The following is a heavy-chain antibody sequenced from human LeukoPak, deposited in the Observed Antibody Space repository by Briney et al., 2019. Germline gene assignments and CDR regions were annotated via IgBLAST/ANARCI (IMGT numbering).Heavy chain of an antibody. V-gene: IGHV1-69*01. Sequence: ASVKVSCKASGGTFSSYAISWVRQAPGQGLEWMGGIIPIFGTANYAQKFQGRVTITADESTSTAYMELSSLRSEDTAVYYCAGSLYCTNGVCYTDYYYYYYMDVWGKGTTVTVSS. CDR2: IIPIFGTA. J-gene: IGHJ6*03. D-gene: IGHD2-8*01. CDR1: GGTFSSYA. CDR3: AGSLYCTNGVCYTDYYYYYYMDV.